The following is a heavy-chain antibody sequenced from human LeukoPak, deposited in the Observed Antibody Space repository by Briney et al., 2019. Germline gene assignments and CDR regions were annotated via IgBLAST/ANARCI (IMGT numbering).Heavy chain of an antibody. D-gene: IGHD2-2*01. CDR3: ARAGYVGCSSTSCYFVDY. CDR1: GGSISSYY. Sequence: SETLSLTCTVSGGSISSYYWSWIRQPPGKGLEWIGYIYYSGSTYYNPSLKSRVTISVDTSKNQFSLKLSSVTAADTAVYYCARAGYVGCSSTSCYFVDYWGQGTLVTVSS. V-gene: IGHV4-30-4*08. CDR2: IYYSGST. J-gene: IGHJ4*02.